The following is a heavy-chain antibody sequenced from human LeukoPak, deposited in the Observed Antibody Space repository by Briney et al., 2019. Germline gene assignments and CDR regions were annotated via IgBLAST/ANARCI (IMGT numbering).Heavy chain of an antibody. D-gene: IGHD3-22*01. J-gene: IGHJ4*02. Sequence: ASVKVSCKASGYTFTGYYMHWVRQAPGQGLEWMGWINPNSGGTNYAQKFQGRVTMTRDTSISTAYMELNRLRSDDTAVYYCASPDSSGYYYDYWGQGTLVTVSS. CDR2: INPNSGGT. CDR1: GYTFTGYY. V-gene: IGHV1-2*02. CDR3: ASPDSSGYYYDY.